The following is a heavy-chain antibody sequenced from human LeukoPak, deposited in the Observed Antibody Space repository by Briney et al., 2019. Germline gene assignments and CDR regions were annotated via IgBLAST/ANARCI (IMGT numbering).Heavy chain of an antibody. CDR2: MNPNSGNT. V-gene: IGHV1-8*01. Sequence: ASVTVPCKGSGYTFTSYDINWVRQAAGQGLEWMGWMNPNSGNTGYAQKFQGRVTMTRNTSISTAYMELSSLRSEDTAVYYCARGPYEATGDYWGQGTLVTVSS. CDR3: ARGPYEATGDY. D-gene: IGHD5-24*01. CDR1: GYTFTSYD. J-gene: IGHJ4*02.